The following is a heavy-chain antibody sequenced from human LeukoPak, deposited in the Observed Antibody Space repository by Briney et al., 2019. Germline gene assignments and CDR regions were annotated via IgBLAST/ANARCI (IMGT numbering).Heavy chain of an antibody. CDR2: IYPGDSDT. J-gene: IGHJ5*02. V-gene: IGHV5-51*01. D-gene: IGHD3-10*01. Sequence: GESLKISCKGSGYSFSSYWIGWVRQMPGKGLEWMGIIYPGDSDTRYSPSFQGQVTISADKSISTAYLQWSSLKASDTAMYYCARLVGYYGSGSAFNWFDPWGQGTLVTVSS. CDR3: ARLVGYYGSGSAFNWFDP. CDR1: GYSFSSYW.